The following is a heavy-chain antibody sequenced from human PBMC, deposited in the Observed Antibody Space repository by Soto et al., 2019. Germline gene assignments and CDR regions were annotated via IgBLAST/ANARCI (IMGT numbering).Heavy chain of an antibody. CDR3: ARGKSSSSEKRWFDP. CDR2: INHSGST. J-gene: IGHJ5*02. Sequence: QVQLQQWGAGLLKPSETLSLTCAVYGGSFSGYYWSWIRQPPGKGLEWIGEINHSGSTNYNPSLKSRVTILVDTSKNQFSLKLSSVTAADTAVYYCARGKSSSSEKRWFDPWGQGTLVTVSS. V-gene: IGHV4-34*01. D-gene: IGHD6-13*01. CDR1: GGSFSGYY.